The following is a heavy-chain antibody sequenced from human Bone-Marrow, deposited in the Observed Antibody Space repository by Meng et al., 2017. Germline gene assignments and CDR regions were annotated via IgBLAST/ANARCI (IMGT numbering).Heavy chain of an antibody. V-gene: IGHV4-34*01. CDR2: IHHSGST. CDR3: ARGPTTMAHDFDY. D-gene: IGHD4-11*01. J-gene: IGHJ4*02. Sequence: LQHGGAGLLKPPETLSLTLVVSGGSFSDYDWSWTRQPPAKWLEWLGEIHHSGSTNYNPHLESLATISVDTSQNNLSLKLSSVPAADSAVYYCARGPTTMAHDFDYWGQGTLVTVSS. CDR1: GGSFSDYD.